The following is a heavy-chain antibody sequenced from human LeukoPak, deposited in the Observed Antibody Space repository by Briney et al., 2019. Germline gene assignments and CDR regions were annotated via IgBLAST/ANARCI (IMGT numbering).Heavy chain of an antibody. Sequence: PSETLSLTCTVSGGSISSYYWSWLPRPAGKGLEWIGRIYTSGSTNYNPSLKSPVTMSVDTSKNQFSLKLSSVTAADTAVYYCARGSTVWQGGWFDPWGQGTLVTVSS. CDR3: ARGSTVWQGGWFDP. CDR2: IYTSGST. D-gene: IGHD2-2*01. J-gene: IGHJ5*02. CDR1: GGSISSYY. V-gene: IGHV4-4*07.